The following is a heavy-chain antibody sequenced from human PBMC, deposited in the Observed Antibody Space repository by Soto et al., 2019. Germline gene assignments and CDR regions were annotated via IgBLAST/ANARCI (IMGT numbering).Heavy chain of an antibody. V-gene: IGHV1-18*04. J-gene: IGHJ6*02. CDR1: GYTFTSYG. D-gene: IGHD2-2*02. CDR3: ARVREGYCSSTSCYKRNYYYGMDV. CDR2: ISAYKGNT. Sequence: QVQLVQSGAEVKKPGASVKVSCKASGYTFTSYGISWVRKAPGQGLEGMGGISAYKGNTNYAQKLQGRVTMTTDTSTSTAYMELRSLRSDDKAVYYCARVREGYCSSTSCYKRNYYYGMDVWGQGTTVTVSS.